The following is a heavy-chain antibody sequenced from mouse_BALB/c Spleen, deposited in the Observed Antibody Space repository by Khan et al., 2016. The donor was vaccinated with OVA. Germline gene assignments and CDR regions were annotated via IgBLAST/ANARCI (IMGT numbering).Heavy chain of an antibody. Sequence: VQLQESGPGLVKPSQSLSLTCTVTGYSITTNYAWDWIRQFPGNKLEWMGYISYNGSTSYNPYLKCRTSITRDTSKNKFILELNAVTTEDTATNYYAGKNYYGYAVDYWGQGTSVTVSS. CDR3: AGKNYYGYAVDY. V-gene: IGHV3-2*02. D-gene: IGHD1-1*01. J-gene: IGHJ4*01. CDR1: GYSITTNYA. CDR2: ISYNGST.